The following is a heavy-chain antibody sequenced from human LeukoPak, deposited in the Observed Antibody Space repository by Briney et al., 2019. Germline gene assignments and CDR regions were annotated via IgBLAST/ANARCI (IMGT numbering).Heavy chain of an antibody. CDR1: GFTFSSYG. CDR3: ARDFDDYPVGFDY. CDR2: IRYDGSNK. J-gene: IGHJ4*02. D-gene: IGHD5-12*01. Sequence: GGSLRLSCAASGFTFSSYGMHWVRQAPGKGLEWVAFIRYDGSNKYYADSVKGRFTISRDNSKNTLYLQMNSLRAEDTAVYYCARDFDDYPVGFDYWGQGTLVTVSS. V-gene: IGHV3-30*02.